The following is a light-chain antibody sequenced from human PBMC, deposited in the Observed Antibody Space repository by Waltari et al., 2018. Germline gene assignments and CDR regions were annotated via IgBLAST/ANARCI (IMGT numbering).Light chain of an antibody. CDR3: QQYGNLPPSVT. J-gene: IGKJ5*01. Sequence: DIQMTQSPHYLSASVGDRVTITCQASQGINKYLNWYQQKPGKPPNLLIYAASNLETGVPSRFSGSGSGRHFTLTISSLQPEDIATYYCQQYGNLPPSVTFGQGTRLEIK. V-gene: IGKV1-33*01. CDR1: QGINKY. CDR2: AAS.